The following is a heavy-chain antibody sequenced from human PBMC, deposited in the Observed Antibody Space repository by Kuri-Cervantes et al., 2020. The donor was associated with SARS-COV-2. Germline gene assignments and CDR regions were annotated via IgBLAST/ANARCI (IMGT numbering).Heavy chain of an antibody. CDR1: GFTFSSYA. J-gene: IGHJ6*02. CDR2: ISYDGSNK. D-gene: IGHD6-13*01. Sequence: GESLKISCAASGFTFSSYAMHWVRQAPGKGLEWVAVISYDGSNKYYADSVKGRFTISRDNSKNTLYLQMNSLRAEDTAVYYCAREGQQQLVPGRYYYYYGMDVWGQGTTVTVSS. CDR3: AREGQQQLVPGRYYYYYGMDV. V-gene: IGHV3-30-3*01.